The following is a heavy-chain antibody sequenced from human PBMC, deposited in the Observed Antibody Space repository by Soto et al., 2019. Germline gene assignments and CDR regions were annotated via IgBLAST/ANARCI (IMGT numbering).Heavy chain of an antibody. CDR2: ISGGGDTT. V-gene: IGHV3-23*01. CDR1: GFTFNNYA. Sequence: EVQLLESGGGLVQPGGSLRLCCAASGFTFNNYAMTWVRQAPGKGLEWVSAISGGGDTTSYADSVKCRFTVSRDGCKNTLYLQMSSLRVEDTALYYCAKGRGGSGSLTPRVDFWGQGTLVTVSS. CDR3: AKGRGGSGSLTPRVDF. J-gene: IGHJ4*02. D-gene: IGHD3-10*01.